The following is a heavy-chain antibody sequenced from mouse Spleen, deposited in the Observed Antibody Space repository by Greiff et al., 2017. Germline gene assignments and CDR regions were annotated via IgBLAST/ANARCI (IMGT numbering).Heavy chain of an antibody. J-gene: IGHJ1*03. D-gene: IGHD2-5*01. CDR1: GFTFSDYG. CDR3: ARDSNYEHFDV. CDR2: ISSGSSTI. V-gene: IGHV5-17*01. Sequence: EVQLVESGGGLVKPGGSLKLSCAASGFTFSDYGMHWVRQAPEKGLEWVAYISSGSSTIYYADTVKGRFTISRDNAKNTLFLQMTSLRSEDTAMYYCARDSNYEHFDVWGTGTTVTVSS.